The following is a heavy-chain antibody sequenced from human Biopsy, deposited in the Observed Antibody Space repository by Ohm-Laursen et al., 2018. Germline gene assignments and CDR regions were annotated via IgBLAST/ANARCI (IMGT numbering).Heavy chain of an antibody. CDR3: AREAIGYQLPCDD. Sequence: SVKVSCKSPTGTFNSYGIIWVRQAPGQGLEWMGRIIPILRTTAYAQTFLGRVTITADSPTSTVDMELTSLTSDDTAVYFCAREAIGYQLPCDDWGQGSLVTVSS. J-gene: IGHJ4*02. V-gene: IGHV1-69*11. CDR1: TGTFNSYG. D-gene: IGHD2-2*01. CDR2: IIPILRTT.